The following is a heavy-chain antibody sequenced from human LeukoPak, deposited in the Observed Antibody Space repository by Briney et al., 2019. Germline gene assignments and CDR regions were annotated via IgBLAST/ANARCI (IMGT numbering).Heavy chain of an antibody. J-gene: IGHJ3*02. CDR1: GFTFSSYA. CDR2: ISYDGSNK. Sequence: GGSLRLSCAASGFTFSSYAMHWVRQAPGKGLEWVAVISYDGSNKYYADSVKGRFTISRDNSKNTLYLQMNSLRAEDTAVYYCARGGRVGYLGAFDIWGQGTMVTVSS. D-gene: IGHD6-25*01. V-gene: IGHV3-30*04. CDR3: ARGGRVGYLGAFDI.